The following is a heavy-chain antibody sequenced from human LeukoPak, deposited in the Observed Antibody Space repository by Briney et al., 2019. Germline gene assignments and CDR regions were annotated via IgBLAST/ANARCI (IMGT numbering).Heavy chain of an antibody. CDR1: KFIFSAYT. Sequence: PGGSLGLSCAASKFIFSAYTMGWVRQAPGKGLEWVSGISGSGGSTYYADSVKGRFTISRDNSNNTMFLHMSSLRAEDTALYYCAKAATGRYLDFDPWGQGTLVTVSS. V-gene: IGHV3-23*01. CDR2: ISGSGGST. D-gene: IGHD1-1*01. J-gene: IGHJ5*02. CDR3: AKAATGRYLDFDP.